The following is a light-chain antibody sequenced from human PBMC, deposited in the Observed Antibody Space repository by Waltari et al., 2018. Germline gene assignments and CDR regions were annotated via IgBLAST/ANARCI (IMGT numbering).Light chain of an antibody. CDR2: ATS. J-gene: IGKJ2*01. Sequence: IQMTQSPSSLSASVGDRVTITCRASQSISTYLNCYQQNPGKAPKHLIFATSSLQSGVPSRFSCSGSGTDFTLSVSSLQPEDFATYFCQQTYSTLYTFGQGTKLEIK. V-gene: IGKV1-39*01. CDR1: QSISTY. CDR3: QQTYSTLYT.